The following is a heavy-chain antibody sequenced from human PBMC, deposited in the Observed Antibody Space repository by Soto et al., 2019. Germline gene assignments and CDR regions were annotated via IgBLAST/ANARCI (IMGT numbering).Heavy chain of an antibody. CDR3: ARDKHPGYSSSWYDY. Sequence: SVKVSCKASGGTFSSYAISWVRQAPGQGLEWMGGIIPIIGTANYAQKFQGRVTITADESTSTAYMELSSLRSEDTAVYYCARDKHPGYSSSWYDYWGQGTLVTVSS. D-gene: IGHD6-13*01. V-gene: IGHV1-69*13. CDR1: GGTFSSYA. CDR2: IIPIIGTA. J-gene: IGHJ4*02.